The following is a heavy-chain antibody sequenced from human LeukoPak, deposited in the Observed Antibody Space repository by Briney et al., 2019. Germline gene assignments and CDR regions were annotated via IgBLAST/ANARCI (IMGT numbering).Heavy chain of an antibody. CDR2: IYYSGST. D-gene: IGHD5-18*01. J-gene: IGHJ6*03. CDR1: GGSISSHY. V-gene: IGHV4-59*11. CDR3: ARRKDTYYYYYMDV. Sequence: SETLSLTCTVSGGSISSHYWSWIRQPPGKGLEWIGYIYYSGSTNYNPSLKSRVTISVDTSKIQFSLKLSSVTAADTAVYYCARRKDTYYYYYMDVWGKGTTVTVSS.